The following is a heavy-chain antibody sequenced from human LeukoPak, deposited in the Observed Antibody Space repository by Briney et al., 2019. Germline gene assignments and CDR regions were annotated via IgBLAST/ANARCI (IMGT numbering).Heavy chain of an antibody. CDR1: GGSLSGYY. D-gene: IGHD5-24*01. J-gene: IGHJ4*02. Sequence: SETLSLTCAVYGGSLSGYYWSWIRQPPGKGLEWIGEINHSGSTNYNPSLKSRVTISVDTSKNQFSLKLSSVTAADTAVYYCARVPRRWLQSFDYWGQGTLVTVSS. V-gene: IGHV4-34*01. CDR2: INHSGST. CDR3: ARVPRRWLQSFDY.